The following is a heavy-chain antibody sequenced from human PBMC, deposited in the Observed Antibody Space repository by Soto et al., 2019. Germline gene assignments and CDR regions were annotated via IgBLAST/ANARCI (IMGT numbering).Heavy chain of an antibody. D-gene: IGHD3-10*01. CDR3: ARQGSGSSPFDY. CDR2: IYFRGST. Sequence: PSETLSLTCTVSGDSISSTSHYWGWIRQPPGKGLDWIGSIYFRGSTSYNPSLKSRVTISVDTSKNQFSLKLTSVTAADTAIYYCARQGSGSSPFDYWGQGTLVTVSS. CDR1: GDSISSTSHY. V-gene: IGHV4-39*01. J-gene: IGHJ4*02.